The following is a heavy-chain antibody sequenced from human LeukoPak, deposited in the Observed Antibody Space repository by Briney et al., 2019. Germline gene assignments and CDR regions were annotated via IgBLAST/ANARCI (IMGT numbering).Heavy chain of an antibody. Sequence: GGSLGLSCAASEFTFSNYWMYWVRQAPGKGLEWVANMNQYGSKIHYVDSVKGRFAISRDNAKNSLYLQMSSLRAEDTAVYYCARGKGNDAIFEYWGQGTLVTVSS. CDR2: MNQYGSKI. D-gene: IGHD1-1*01. V-gene: IGHV3-7*01. CDR3: ARGKGNDAIFEY. J-gene: IGHJ4*02. CDR1: EFTFSNYW.